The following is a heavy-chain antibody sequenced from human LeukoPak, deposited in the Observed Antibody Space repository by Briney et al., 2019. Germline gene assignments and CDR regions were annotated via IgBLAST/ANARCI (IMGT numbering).Heavy chain of an antibody. D-gene: IGHD3-22*01. J-gene: IGHJ4*02. Sequence: PGGSLRLSCTASGFTFSSYWMSWVRQAPGKGLEWVANIKDDGSEKYYVDSVKGRFTISRDNAKNPLYLQMNSLRAEDTAVYYCARDSVHGYYDSSGYSTLSDYWGQGTLVTVSS. CDR3: ARDSVHGYYDSSGYSTLSDY. CDR2: IKDDGSEK. V-gene: IGHV3-7*01. CDR1: GFTFSSYW.